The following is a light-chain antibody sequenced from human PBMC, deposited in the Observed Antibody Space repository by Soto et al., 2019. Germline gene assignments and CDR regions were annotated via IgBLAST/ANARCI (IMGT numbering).Light chain of an antibody. CDR1: QTISSW. V-gene: IGKV1-5*03. J-gene: IGKJ1*01. CDR3: QQYNNWPSWT. Sequence: DIQMTQSPSTLSASVGDRVTITCRASQTISSWLAWYQQKPGQAPKLLIYKASSLESAVPSRFSGSGSGTEFTLTISSLQSEDSAVYYCQQYNNWPSWTFGQGTKVDIK. CDR2: KAS.